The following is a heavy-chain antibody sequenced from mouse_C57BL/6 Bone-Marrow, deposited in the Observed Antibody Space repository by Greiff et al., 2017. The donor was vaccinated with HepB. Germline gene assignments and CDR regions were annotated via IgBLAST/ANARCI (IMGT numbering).Heavy chain of an antibody. J-gene: IGHJ3*01. V-gene: IGHV1-62-2*01. CDR2: IYPGSGSI. Sequence: VQVVESGAELVKPGASVKLSCKASGYTFTEYSIHWVKQRPGQGLEWIGWIYPGSGSIKYNEKFKDKATLTADKSSSTAYMELRRLTSEDSAVYFCARHEGSPVTTRFAYWGQGTLVTVSA. CDR3: ARHEGSPVTTRFAY. D-gene: IGHD2-12*01. CDR1: GYTFTEYS.